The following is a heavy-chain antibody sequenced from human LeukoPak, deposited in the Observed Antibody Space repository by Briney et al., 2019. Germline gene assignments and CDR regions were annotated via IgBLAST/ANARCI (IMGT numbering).Heavy chain of an antibody. CDR1: AGSLNNYY. CDR2: IYYSGST. J-gene: IGHJ6*02. D-gene: IGHD6-6*01. Sequence: SETLSLTCTVSAGSLNNYYWSWIRQPAGKGLEWIGYIYYSGSTNYNPSLKSRVTISVDTSKKQVSLNLSSVTAADTAVYYCARVAARYVGMDVWGQGTTVTVSS. V-gene: IGHV4-59*01. CDR3: ARVAARYVGMDV.